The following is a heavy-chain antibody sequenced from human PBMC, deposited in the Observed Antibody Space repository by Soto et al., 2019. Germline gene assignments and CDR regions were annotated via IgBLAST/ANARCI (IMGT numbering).Heavy chain of an antibody. CDR1: GFTLDDYA. CDR2: ISLNSGNI. J-gene: IGHJ6*02. V-gene: IGHV3-9*01. CDR3: AKDMSGGYYYGMDV. Sequence: GGSLRLACAASGFTLDDYAMHWVRQAPGKGLEWVSGISLNSGNIDYADSVKGRFTISRDNAKNSLYLQMNSLRAEDTALYYCAKDMSGGYYYGMDVWGQGTTVTVSS.